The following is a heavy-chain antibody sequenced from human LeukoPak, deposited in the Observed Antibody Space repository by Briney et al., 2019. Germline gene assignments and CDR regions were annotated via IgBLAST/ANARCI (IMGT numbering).Heavy chain of an antibody. D-gene: IGHD6-19*01. J-gene: IGHJ4*02. CDR2: ISPGGDAT. CDR3: AGGLDIAVAGPGGYFDY. V-gene: IGHV3-11*01. Sequence: GGSLRLSCAASGFIFRDYHMNWIRQAPGKGLEWVSYISPGGDATYFADSVRGRFTISRDNAKNSLYLQMNSLTAEDAAVYYCAGGLDIAVAGPGGYFDYWGQGTLVTVSS. CDR1: GFIFRDYH.